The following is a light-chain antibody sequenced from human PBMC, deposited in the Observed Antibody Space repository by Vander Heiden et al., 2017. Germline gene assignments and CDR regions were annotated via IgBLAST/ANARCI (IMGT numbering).Light chain of an antibody. Sequence: VLTQSPGTLSLSPGQRATLSCRASQSLSRNFLAWYQQKPGQSPRLLISGASNRAARTPDRFRGSGSGTAFTLTIRRLKPADFALYFCQQDDKLPLTFGGGTKVDLK. CDR2: GAS. CDR3: QQDDKLPLT. J-gene: IGKJ4*01. CDR1: QSLSRNF. V-gene: IGKV3-20*01.